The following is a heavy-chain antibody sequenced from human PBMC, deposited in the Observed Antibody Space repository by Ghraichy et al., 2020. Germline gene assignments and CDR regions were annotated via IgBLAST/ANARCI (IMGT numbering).Heavy chain of an antibody. CDR3: ARDPRITIFGVTLAYYYYGMDV. Sequence: GGSLRLSCAASGFTFSSYWMSWVRQAPGKGLEWVANIKQDGSEKYYVDSVKGRFTISRDNAKNSLYLQMNSLRAEDTAVYYCARDPRITIFGVTLAYYYYGMDVWGQGTTVTVSS. D-gene: IGHD3-3*01. V-gene: IGHV3-7*01. J-gene: IGHJ6*02. CDR2: IKQDGSEK. CDR1: GFTFSSYW.